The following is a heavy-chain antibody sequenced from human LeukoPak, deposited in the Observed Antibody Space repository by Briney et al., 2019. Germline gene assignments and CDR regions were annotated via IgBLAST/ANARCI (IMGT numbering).Heavy chain of an antibody. CDR1: GGSISSYY. D-gene: IGHD2-2*01. CDR3: AREEVVPAAIKGYYYYMDV. Sequence: SETLSLTCTVSGGSISSYYWSWIRQPPGKGLEWTGYIYYSGSTNYNPSLKSRVTISVDTSKNQFSLKLSSVTAVDTAVYYCAREEVVPAAIKGYYYYMDVWGKGTTVTVSS. J-gene: IGHJ6*03. CDR2: IYYSGST. V-gene: IGHV4-59*01.